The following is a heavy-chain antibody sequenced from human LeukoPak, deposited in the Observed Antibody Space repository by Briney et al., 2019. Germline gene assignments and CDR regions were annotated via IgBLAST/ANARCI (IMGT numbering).Heavy chain of an antibody. CDR3: ARNRYYYGSGNYGVPNWFDP. J-gene: IGHJ5*02. Sequence: SETLSLTCTVSGVSISSYYWSWIRQPAGKGLEWIGRIHTSGSTNYNPSLKSRVTMSVDTSKNQFSLKLSSVTVADTAVYYCARNRYYYGSGNYGVPNWFDPWGQGTLVTVSS. D-gene: IGHD3-10*01. CDR2: IHTSGST. CDR1: GVSISSYY. V-gene: IGHV4-4*07.